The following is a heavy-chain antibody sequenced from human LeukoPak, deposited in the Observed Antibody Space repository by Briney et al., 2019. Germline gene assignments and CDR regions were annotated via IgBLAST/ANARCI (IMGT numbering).Heavy chain of an antibody. D-gene: IGHD2-8*01. Sequence: PGESLRLSCAASGFTFSDYWMNWVRQAPGKGLEWVANINQDGSENYYVDSVKGRFTISRDNAKNSLYLQMNSLRAEDMAVYYCVAMDFDYWGQGTLVTVSS. CDR1: GFTFSDYW. J-gene: IGHJ4*02. V-gene: IGHV3-7*01. CDR2: INQDGSEN. CDR3: VAMDFDY.